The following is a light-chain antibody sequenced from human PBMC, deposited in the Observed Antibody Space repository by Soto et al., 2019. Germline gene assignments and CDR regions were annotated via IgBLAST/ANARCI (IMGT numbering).Light chain of an antibody. Sequence: QMTQSPASLSASVGDRVTITCRASRDISDYLNWFQHKPGRAPKLLIYAASVLHSGVPARFSGSGSESGTEYTLTISSLQPEDSATYYCQQSYRPPLTVGGGTRVEIK. V-gene: IGKV1-39*01. CDR2: AAS. CDR1: RDISDY. J-gene: IGKJ4*01. CDR3: QQSYRPPLT.